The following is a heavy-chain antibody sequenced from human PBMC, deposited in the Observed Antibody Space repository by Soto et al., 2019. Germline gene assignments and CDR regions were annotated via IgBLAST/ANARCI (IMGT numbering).Heavy chain of an antibody. Sequence: EVQLVKSGGGLVQPGGSLRLSCAASGFTFSDHYMDWVRQAPGKGLEWVGRSRNKANSYTTEYAASVKGRFTISRDDSENSVHLQMNSLKIEDTAVYFCIRPMTGTTRGFDYWGQGTLVTVSS. D-gene: IGHD1-1*01. V-gene: IGHV3-72*01. CDR2: SRNKANSYTT. CDR3: IRPMTGTTRGFDY. CDR1: GFTFSDHY. J-gene: IGHJ4*02.